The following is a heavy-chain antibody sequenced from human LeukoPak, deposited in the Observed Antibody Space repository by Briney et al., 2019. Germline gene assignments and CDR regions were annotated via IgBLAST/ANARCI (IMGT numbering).Heavy chain of an antibody. V-gene: IGHV3-23*01. J-gene: IGHJ3*01. CDR1: GFSFSNYA. D-gene: IGHD4-17*01. CDR2: IGGSGGAI. CDR3: GRDPNGDYIGAFEF. Sequence: GGSLSLSCAASGFSFSNYALVWVRQSPEKGLEWVSAIGGSGGAIRYADAVKGRFTISRDNAKNTLFLQMNSLRAEDTAVYYCGRDPNGDYIGAFEFWGQGTTVSVSS.